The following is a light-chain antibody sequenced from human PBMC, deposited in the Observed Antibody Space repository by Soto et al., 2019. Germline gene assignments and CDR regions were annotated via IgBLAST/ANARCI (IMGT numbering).Light chain of an antibody. CDR1: QTISNW. J-gene: IGKJ1*01. CDR2: KAS. V-gene: IGKV1-5*03. CDR3: QQYNSYPWT. Sequence: DIQMTQSPSTLSASVGDRVTITCRASQTISNWLAWYQQKPGKAPNLLIYKASSLESGVPSRFSGSGSETEFTLTISSLQPDDFATYYCQQYNSYPWTFGHGTKVEIK.